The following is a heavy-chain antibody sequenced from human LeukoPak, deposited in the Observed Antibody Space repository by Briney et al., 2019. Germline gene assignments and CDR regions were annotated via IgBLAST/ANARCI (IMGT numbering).Heavy chain of an antibody. D-gene: IGHD6-13*01. CDR1: GFTFSTYS. V-gene: IGHV4-34*01. J-gene: IGHJ5*02. CDR2: INHSGST. CDR3: AREGYSSSWYWFDP. Sequence: GSLRLSCAASGFTFSTYSMNWIRQPPGKGLEWIGEINHSGSTNYNPSLKSRVTISVDTSKNQFSLKLSSVTAADTAVYYCAREGYSSSWYWFDPWGQGTLVTVSS.